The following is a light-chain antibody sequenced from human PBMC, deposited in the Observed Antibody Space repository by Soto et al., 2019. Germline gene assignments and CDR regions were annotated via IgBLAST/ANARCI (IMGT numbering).Light chain of an antibody. CDR3: QQYNSYSIT. CDR2: KAS. CDR1: QSISSW. J-gene: IGKJ5*01. Sequence: DTQMTQSPSTLSASVGDRVTISCRASQSISSWLAWYQQKPGKAPKLLIYKASSLESGVPSRFSGSGSGTEFTLTISSLQPDDFATYYCQQYNSYSITFGQGTRLEI. V-gene: IGKV1-5*03.